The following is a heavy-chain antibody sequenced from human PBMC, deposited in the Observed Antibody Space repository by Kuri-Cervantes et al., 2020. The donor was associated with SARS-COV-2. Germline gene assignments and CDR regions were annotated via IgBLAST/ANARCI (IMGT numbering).Heavy chain of an antibody. CDR3: ARDSLSYYDSSGYYLTDAFDI. J-gene: IGHJ3*02. Sequence: SQTLSLTCAVSGGSISSGGYYWSWSRQHPGKGLEWIGYIYYSGSTYYNPSLKSRVTISVDTSNNQFSLKLSSVTAADTAVYYCARDSLSYYDSSGYYLTDAFDIWGQGKRVHVSS. CDR1: GGSISSGGYY. V-gene: IGHV4-31*02. D-gene: IGHD3-22*01. CDR2: IYYSGST.